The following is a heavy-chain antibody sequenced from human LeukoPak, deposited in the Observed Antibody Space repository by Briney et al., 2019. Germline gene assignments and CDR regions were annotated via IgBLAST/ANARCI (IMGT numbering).Heavy chain of an antibody. CDR1: GFTFSSYG. D-gene: IGHD4-17*01. CDR2: IWYVGSNK. J-gene: IGHJ4*02. V-gene: IGHV3-33*01. CDR3: ARDRLTTVTTFHFDY. Sequence: GGSLRLSCAASGFTFSSYGMHWVRQAPGKGLEWVAVIWYVGSNKYYADSVKGRFTISRDNSKNTLYLQMSSLRAEDTAVYYCARDRLTTVTTFHFDYWGQGTLVTVSS.